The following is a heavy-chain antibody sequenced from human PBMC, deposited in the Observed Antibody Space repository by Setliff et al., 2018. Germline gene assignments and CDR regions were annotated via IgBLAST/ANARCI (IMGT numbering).Heavy chain of an antibody. CDR2: ISHGVST. J-gene: IGHJ4*02. CDR1: GASVTSFDYY. CDR3: ARTHCTTTSCFYFHY. Sequence: PSETLSLTCTVSGASVTSFDYYWSWIRQPPGKGLEYIGHISHGVSTSYSPSLKSRLSISADTSKNQFSLKLTPVTAADTAVYYCARTHCTTTSCFYFHYWGQGTVVTVSS. D-gene: IGHD2-2*01. V-gene: IGHV4-30-4*01.